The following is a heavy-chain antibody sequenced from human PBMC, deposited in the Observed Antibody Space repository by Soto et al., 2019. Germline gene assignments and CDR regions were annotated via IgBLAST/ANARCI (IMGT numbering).Heavy chain of an antibody. Sequence: GGSLRLSCAASGFTFSSYAMSWVRQAPGKGLEWVSAISGSGGSTYYADSVKGRFTISRDNSKKTLYLQMNRLRAEDTAVYYCAKERELYSSGWYYFDYWGQGTLVTVSS. V-gene: IGHV3-23*01. CDR2: ISGSGGST. D-gene: IGHD6-19*01. CDR1: GFTFSSYA. CDR3: AKERELYSSGWYYFDY. J-gene: IGHJ4*02.